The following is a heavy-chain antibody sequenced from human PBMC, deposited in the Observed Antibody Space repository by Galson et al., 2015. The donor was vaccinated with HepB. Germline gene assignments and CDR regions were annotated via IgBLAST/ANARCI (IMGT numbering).Heavy chain of an antibody. CDR2: FDPEDGET. V-gene: IGHV1-24*01. CDR3: ATAGYYDILTGYYQG. CDR1: GYTLTELS. J-gene: IGHJ4*02. D-gene: IGHD3-9*01. Sequence: SVKVSCKVSGYTLTELSMHWVRQAPGKGLEWMGGFDPEDGETIYAQKFQGRVTMTEDTSTDTAYMELSSLRSEDTAVYYCATAGYYDILTGYYQGWGQGTLVTVSS.